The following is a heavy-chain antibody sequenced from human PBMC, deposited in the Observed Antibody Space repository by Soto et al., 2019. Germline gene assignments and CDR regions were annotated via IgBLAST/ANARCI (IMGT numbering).Heavy chain of an antibody. D-gene: IGHD1-1*01. CDR1: GFSLSTNGVC. J-gene: IGHJ6*02. Sequence: ESGPTLVNPTQTLTLTCTFSGFSLSTNGVCVSWIRQSPGKALEWLALMDWDDDKYYSTSLKTRLTISKDTAKNQVVLTMTNMDPVDTDTFYCARLASSTGSSNYYYYGMDVWGQGTTVTVSS. CDR3: ARLASSTGSSNYYYYGMDV. CDR2: MDWDDDK. V-gene: IGHV2-70*01.